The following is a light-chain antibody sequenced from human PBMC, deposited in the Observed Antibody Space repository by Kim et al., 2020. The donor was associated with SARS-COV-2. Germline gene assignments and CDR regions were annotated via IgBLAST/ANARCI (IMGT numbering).Light chain of an antibody. V-gene: IGKV3-15*01. CDR3: LQYNYWPLWT. CDR2: AAS. J-gene: IGKJ1*01. CDR1: QSVSSD. Sequence: SPGARATLSCRARQSVSSDIAWYQQKPGQAPRLLIYAASTRATDIPDRFSGSGSGTEFTLTISSLQAEDFAVYYCLQYNYWPLWTFGQGTKVDIK.